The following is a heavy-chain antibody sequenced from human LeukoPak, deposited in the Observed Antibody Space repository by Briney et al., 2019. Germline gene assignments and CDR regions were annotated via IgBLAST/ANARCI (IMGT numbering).Heavy chain of an antibody. J-gene: IGHJ6*02. CDR3: KTCLNGGDQPVAIYYYGMDV. D-gene: IGHD2-2*01. V-gene: IGHV1-24*01. CDR1: GYTLTDMS. CDR2: FDPEDGET. Sequence: ASVKVSCKVSGYTLTDMSINRAPQAPGGALEWMGGFDPEDGETVYAPKFQGRVTMTEDTSADTAYMELSSLRSEDTAVYYCKTCLNGGDQPVAIYYYGMDVWGQGTTVTVSS.